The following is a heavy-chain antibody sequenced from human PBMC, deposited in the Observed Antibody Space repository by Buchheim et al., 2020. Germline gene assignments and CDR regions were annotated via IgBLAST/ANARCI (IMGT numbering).Heavy chain of an antibody. D-gene: IGHD4-23*01. J-gene: IGHJ1*01. CDR2: IWYGGSNK. CDR1: GFTFSSYG. V-gene: IGHV3-33*01. CDR3: ARVVDYGGNSEYFQH. Sequence: QVQLVESGGGVVQPGRSLRLSCAASGFTFSSYGMHWVRQAPGKGLEWVAVIWYGGSNKYYADSVKGRFTIPRDNSKNPLYLKMNSLRAEDTAVYYCARVVDYGGNSEYFQHWGQGTL.